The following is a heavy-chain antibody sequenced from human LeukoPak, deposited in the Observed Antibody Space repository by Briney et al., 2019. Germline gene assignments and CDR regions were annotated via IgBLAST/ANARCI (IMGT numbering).Heavy chain of an antibody. Sequence: ASVKVSCKASGYTFSSYGISWVRQAPGQGLEWMGWISAYNGNTNYAQKLQGRVTMTEDTSTDTAYMELSSLRSEDTAVYYCAAHSGSYIDEYYFDYWGQGSLVTVSS. J-gene: IGHJ4*02. CDR2: ISAYNGNT. D-gene: IGHD1-26*01. CDR3: AAHSGSYIDEYYFDY. CDR1: GYTFSSYG. V-gene: IGHV1-18*01.